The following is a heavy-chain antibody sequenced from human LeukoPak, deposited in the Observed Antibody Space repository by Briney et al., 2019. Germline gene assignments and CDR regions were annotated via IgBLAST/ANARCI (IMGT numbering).Heavy chain of an antibody. Sequence: PGGSLRLSCAASGFTFSSYWMSWVRPAPGKGREGVANIKQDGSEKYYVDAVNGRFTISRDNAKNSLSLQMNSLRDRERPVCYCPSSGWYPYYVDYWGEGAL. D-gene: IGHD6-19*01. CDR3: PSSGWYPYYVDY. V-gene: IGHV3-7*01. CDR1: GFTFSSYW. J-gene: IGHJ4*02. CDR2: IKQDGSEK.